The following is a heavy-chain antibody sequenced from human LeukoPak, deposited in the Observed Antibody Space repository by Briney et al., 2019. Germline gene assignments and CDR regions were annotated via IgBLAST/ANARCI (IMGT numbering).Heavy chain of an antibody. CDR2: IWYDGSNK. V-gene: IGHV3-33*06. CDR1: GFTFSSYG. D-gene: IGHD6-13*01. Sequence: GGSLRLSCAASGFTFSSYGMHWVRQAPGKGLEWVAVIWYDGSNKYYADSVKGRFTISRDNSKNTLYLQMNSPRAEDTAVYYCAKVPDSSSWLSHWGQGTLVTVSS. J-gene: IGHJ4*02. CDR3: AKVPDSSSWLSH.